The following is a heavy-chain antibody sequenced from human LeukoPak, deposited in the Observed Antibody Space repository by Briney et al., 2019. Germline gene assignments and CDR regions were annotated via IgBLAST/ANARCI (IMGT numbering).Heavy chain of an antibody. J-gene: IGHJ4*02. CDR3: ARDQRRQIYDILTGYYTRGGGFDY. V-gene: IGHV3-7*01. CDR1: GFTFSSYW. Sequence: PGGSLRLSCAASGFTFSSYWMSWVRQAPGKGLEWVANIKQDGSEKYYVDSVKGRFTISRDNAKNSLYLQMNSLRAEDTAVYYCARDQRRQIYDILTGYYTRGGGFDYWGQGTLVTVSS. CDR2: IKQDGSEK. D-gene: IGHD3-9*01.